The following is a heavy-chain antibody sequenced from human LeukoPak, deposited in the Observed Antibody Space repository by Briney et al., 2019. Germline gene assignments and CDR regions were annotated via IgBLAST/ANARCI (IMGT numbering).Heavy chain of an antibody. CDR1: GGSISSSSYY. J-gene: IGHJ4*02. CDR3: ARGRVGGATLDY. CDR2: IYYSGST. D-gene: IGHD1-26*01. V-gene: IGHV4-39*07. Sequence: SETLSLTCTVSGGSISSSSYYWGWIRQPPGKGLEWIGSIYYSGSTYYNPSLKSRVTISVDTSKNQFSLNLSSVTAAAPAVFYCARGRVGGATLDYWGQGILVTVSS.